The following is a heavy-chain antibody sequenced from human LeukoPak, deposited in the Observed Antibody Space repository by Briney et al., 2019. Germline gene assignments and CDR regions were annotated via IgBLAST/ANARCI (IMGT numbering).Heavy chain of an antibody. CDR2: IRSDTTIQ. Sequence: PGGSLRLSCAASGFTFSSYGIHWVRQAPGKGLEWVAFIRSDTTIQYYADSVKGRFTISRDNSKNTVYLQMNSLRTEDTAVYYCAKGGGYEAQYYYYYLDVWGKGTTVTISS. V-gene: IGHV3-30*02. J-gene: IGHJ6*03. CDR1: GFTFSSYG. CDR3: AKGGGYEAQYYYYYLDV. D-gene: IGHD5-12*01.